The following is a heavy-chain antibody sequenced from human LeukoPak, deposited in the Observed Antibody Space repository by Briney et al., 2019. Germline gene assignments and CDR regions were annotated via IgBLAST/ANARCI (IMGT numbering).Heavy chain of an antibody. D-gene: IGHD6-19*01. CDR1: GFTFSSYA. CDR3: AKSSSGWYGYYMDV. Sequence: GGSLRLSCAASGFTFSSYAMSWVRQAPGKGLEWVSAISGSGGSTYYADSVKGRFTISRDNFKKTLYMQMNSLRAEDTAVYYCAKSSSGWYGYYMDVWGKGTTVTVSS. J-gene: IGHJ6*03. V-gene: IGHV3-23*01. CDR2: ISGSGGST.